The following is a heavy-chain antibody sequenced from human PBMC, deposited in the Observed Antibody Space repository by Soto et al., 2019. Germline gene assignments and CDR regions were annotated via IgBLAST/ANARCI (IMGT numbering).Heavy chain of an antibody. CDR2: IIPILGIA. CDR3: ARGVIAREYYYGMDV. J-gene: IGHJ6*02. D-gene: IGHD3-10*01. V-gene: IGHV1-69*02. CDR1: GGTFSSYT. Sequence: QVQLVQSGAEVKKPGSSVKVSCKASGGTFSSYTISWVRQAPGQGLEWMGRIIPILGIANYAQKFQGRVTINADKSTSTAYMELSSLRSEDTAVYYCARGVIAREYYYGMDVWGQGTTVTVSS.